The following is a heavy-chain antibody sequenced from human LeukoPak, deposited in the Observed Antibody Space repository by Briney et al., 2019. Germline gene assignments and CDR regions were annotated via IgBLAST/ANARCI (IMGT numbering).Heavy chain of an antibody. CDR2: IYASGNT. CDR3: ARDRSSGWLNWFDP. V-gene: IGHV4-61*02. CDR1: GGSISSGSYY. Sequence: SQTLSLTCTVSGGSISSGSYYWGWIRQPAGKGLQWIGRIYASGNTNYNPSLKSRLTISLDTSRNRFSLNLRSVTATDTAVYFCARDRSSGWLNWFDPWGQGTLVTVSP. J-gene: IGHJ5*02. D-gene: IGHD6-19*01.